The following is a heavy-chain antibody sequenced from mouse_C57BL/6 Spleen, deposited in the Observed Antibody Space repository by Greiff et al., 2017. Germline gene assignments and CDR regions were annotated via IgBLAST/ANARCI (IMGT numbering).Heavy chain of an antibody. CDR2: INPSNGGT. D-gene: IGHD3-2*02. V-gene: IGHV1-53*01. CDR3: ARGQRRIRRDFDY. Sequence: VKLQQPGTELVKPGASVKLSCKASGYTFTSYWMHWVKQRPGQGLEWIGNINPSNGGTNYNEKFKSKATLTVDTSSSTAYMQLSSLTSEDSAVYYCARGQRRIRRDFDYWRQGTTLTVSS. CDR1: GYTFTSYW. J-gene: IGHJ2*01.